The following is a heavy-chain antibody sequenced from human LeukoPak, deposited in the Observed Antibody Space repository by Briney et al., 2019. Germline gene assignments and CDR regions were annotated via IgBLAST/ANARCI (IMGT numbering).Heavy chain of an antibody. D-gene: IGHD6-13*01. V-gene: IGHV4-59*01. CDR2: FYYSGST. J-gene: IGHJ4*02. CDR1: GRSISRYH. CDR3: ARLGSSSWYYFEY. Sequence: SETQSLPCPVSGRSISRYHWSWIRQPPGKGLEWFGYFYYSGSTNYNTSLKSRVTISVDTSKNQCSLELSSVTAADTAVYYCARLGSSSWYYFEYWGQGTLDTVSS.